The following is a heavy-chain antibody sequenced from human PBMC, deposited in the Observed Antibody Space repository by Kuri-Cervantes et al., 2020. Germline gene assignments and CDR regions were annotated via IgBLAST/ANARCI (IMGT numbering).Heavy chain of an antibody. CDR1: GFTFSSYA. CDR3: AKSRGKLLFDY. CDR2: ISYDGSNK. V-gene: IGHV3-30-3*01. D-gene: IGHD3-16*01. Sequence: GGSLRLSCAASGFTFSSYAMHWVRQAPGKGLEWVAVISYDGSNKYYADSVKGRFTISRDNSKNTLYLQMNSLRAEDTAVYYCAKSRGKLLFDYWGQGTLVTVSS. J-gene: IGHJ4*02.